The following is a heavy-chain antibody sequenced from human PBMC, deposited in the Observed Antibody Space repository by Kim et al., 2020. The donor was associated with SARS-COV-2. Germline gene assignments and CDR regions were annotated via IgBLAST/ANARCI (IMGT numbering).Heavy chain of an antibody. CDR2: ISSSSSYI. J-gene: IGHJ6*02. V-gene: IGHV3-21*01. CDR1: GFTFSSYS. D-gene: IGHD2-2*01. CDR3: ARERDMTLNAPDCSSTSCHKTLYYYYGMDG. Sequence: GGSLRLSCAASGFTFSSYSMNWVRQAPGKGLEWVASISSSSSYIYYADSVKGRFTISRDNAKNSLYLQMNSLRAEDTAVYYCARERDMTLNAPDCSSTSCHKTLYYYYGMDGWGQGTTVTVSS.